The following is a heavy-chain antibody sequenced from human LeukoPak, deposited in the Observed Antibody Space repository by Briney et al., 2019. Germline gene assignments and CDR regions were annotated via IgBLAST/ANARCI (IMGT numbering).Heavy chain of an antibody. CDR3: ARGLYNTYPEDY. CDR2: ISPNSGAT. V-gene: IGHV1-2*02. J-gene: IGHJ4*02. Sequence: ASVKVSCKTSGYTFTGYYLHWVRQAPGQGLEWMGWISPNSGATKYAQKFQGRVAMTRDTSISIAYMELSRLRSDDTAVYYCARGLYNTYPEDYWGQGTLVT. D-gene: IGHD1-1*01. CDR1: GYTFTGYY.